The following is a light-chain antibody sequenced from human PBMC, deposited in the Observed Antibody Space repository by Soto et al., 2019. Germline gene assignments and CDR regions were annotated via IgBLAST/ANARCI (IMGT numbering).Light chain of an antibody. CDR3: QQFNNYLLT. J-gene: IGKJ4*01. CDR1: QGISSA. CDR2: DAS. V-gene: IGKV1D-13*01. Sequence: AIQLTQSPSSLSASVGDRVTITCRASQGISSALAWYQQKPGKAPKLLIYDASCLESGVPSRFSGSGSGTDFTLPISSLQPEDFATYYCQQFNNYLLTFGGGTKVAIK.